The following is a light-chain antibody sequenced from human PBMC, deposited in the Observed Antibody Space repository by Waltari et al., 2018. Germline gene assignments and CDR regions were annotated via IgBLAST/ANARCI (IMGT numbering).Light chain of an antibody. V-gene: IGKV3-11*01. J-gene: IGKJ5*01. CDR3: QQRTSWPAIT. Sequence: EIVLTLSPATLSLSKGERATLSCRASQSVSRYLAWYQQKPGQALRLLIYDASNRATGIPARFSGSGSGTDFTLTISSLEPEDFAIYYCQQRTSWPAITFGQGTRLEIK. CDR2: DAS. CDR1: QSVSRY.